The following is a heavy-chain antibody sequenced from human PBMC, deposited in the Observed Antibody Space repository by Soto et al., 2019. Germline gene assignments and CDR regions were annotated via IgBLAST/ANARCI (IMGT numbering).Heavy chain of an antibody. V-gene: IGHV4-59*01. D-gene: IGHD6-19*01. CDR3: ARDRSVAGHYYYYGMDV. J-gene: IGHJ6*02. CDR1: GGSISSYY. Sequence: PSETLSLTCTVSGGSISSYYWSWIRQPPGKGLEWIGYIYYSGSTNYNPSLKSRVTISVDTSKNQFSLKLSSVTAADTAVYYCARDRSVAGHYYYYGMDVWGQGTTVTVSS. CDR2: IYYSGST.